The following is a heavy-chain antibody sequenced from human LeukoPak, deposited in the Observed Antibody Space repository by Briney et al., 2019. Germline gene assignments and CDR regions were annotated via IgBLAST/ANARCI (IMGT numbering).Heavy chain of an antibody. D-gene: IGHD6-19*01. Sequence: PGGSLRLSCAVSGFTVSSNYMSWVRQAPGKGLEWVSVISASGSGTYYADSVKGRFTISRDNSKNTLYLQMSSLRAKDTAVYYCARYRGAGTAYFDYWGQGTLVTVSS. CDR1: GFTVSSNY. CDR3: ARYRGAGTAYFDY. V-gene: IGHV3-23*01. CDR2: ISASGSGT. J-gene: IGHJ4*02.